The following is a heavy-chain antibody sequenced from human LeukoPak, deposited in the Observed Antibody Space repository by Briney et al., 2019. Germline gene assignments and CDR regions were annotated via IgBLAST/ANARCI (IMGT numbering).Heavy chain of an antibody. CDR2: ISYDGSNK. CDR3: ARPYSGSYLVY. CDR1: GFTFSSYA. V-gene: IGHV3-30-3*01. J-gene: IGHJ4*02. Sequence: GGSLRLSCAASGFTFSSYAMHWVRQGPGKGLEWVAVISYDGSNKYYADSVKGRFTISRDNSKNTLYLQMNSLRAEDTAVYYCARPYSGSYLVYWGQGTLVTVSS. D-gene: IGHD1-26*01.